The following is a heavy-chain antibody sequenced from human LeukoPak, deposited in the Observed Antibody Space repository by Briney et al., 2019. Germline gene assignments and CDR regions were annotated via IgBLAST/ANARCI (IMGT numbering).Heavy chain of an antibody. CDR3: ARDYSRRYCSGGSCYSEPDY. Sequence: PSQTLSLTCTVSGGSISGGSYYWSWIRQPAGKGLEWIGRIYTSGSTNYNPSLKSRVTISVDTPKNQFSLKLSSVTATDTAVYYCARDYSRRYCSGGSCYSEPDYWGQGTLVTVSS. D-gene: IGHD2-15*01. CDR2: IYTSGST. V-gene: IGHV4-61*02. CDR1: GGSISGGSYY. J-gene: IGHJ4*02.